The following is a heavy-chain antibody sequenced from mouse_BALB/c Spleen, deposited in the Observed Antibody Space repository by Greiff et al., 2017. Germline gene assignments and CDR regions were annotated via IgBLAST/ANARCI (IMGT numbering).Heavy chain of an antibody. CDR2: IYPGSGST. CDR3: ARVTTATGAMDY. V-gene: IGHV1-77*01. D-gene: IGHD1-2*01. Sequence: VHLVESGPELVKPGASVKMSCKASGYTFTDYVISWVKQRTGQGLEWIGEIYPGSGSTYYNEKFKGKATLTADKSSNTAYMQLSSLTSEDSAVYFCARVTTATGAMDYWGQGTSVTVSS. J-gene: IGHJ4*01. CDR1: GYTFTDYV.